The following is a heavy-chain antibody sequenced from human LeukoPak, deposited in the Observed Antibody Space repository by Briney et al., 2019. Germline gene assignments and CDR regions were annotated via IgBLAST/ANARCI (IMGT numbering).Heavy chain of an antibody. D-gene: IGHD6-13*01. Sequence: TGGSLRLSCAASGFTFSSYGMPWVRQAPGKGLEWVAVIWYDGSNKYYADSVKGRFTISRDNSKNTLYLQMNSLRAEDTAVYYCARDLGSSSSWPFDYWGQGTLVTVSS. CDR2: IWYDGSNK. CDR1: GFTFSSYG. V-gene: IGHV3-33*01. CDR3: ARDLGSSSSWPFDY. J-gene: IGHJ4*02.